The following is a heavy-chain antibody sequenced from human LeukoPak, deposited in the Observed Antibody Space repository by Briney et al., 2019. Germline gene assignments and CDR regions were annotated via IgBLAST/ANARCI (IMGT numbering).Heavy chain of an antibody. CDR2: IYPGDSDT. J-gene: IGHJ3*02. CDR3: ARGRYDILTGYLTAFDI. Sequence: GESLKISCKGSGYTFTSYWIGWVRQMPGKGLEWMGIIYPGDSDTRYSPSFQGQVTISADNSISTAYLQWSSLKASDTAMYYCARGRYDILTGYLTAFDIWGQGTMVTVSS. CDR1: GYTFTSYW. D-gene: IGHD3-9*01. V-gene: IGHV5-51*03.